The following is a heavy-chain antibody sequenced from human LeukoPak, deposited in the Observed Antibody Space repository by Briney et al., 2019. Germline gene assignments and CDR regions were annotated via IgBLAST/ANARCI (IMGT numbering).Heavy chain of an antibody. Sequence: ASVKVSCKASGYTFTSYYMHWVRQAPGQGLEWMGWINPNSGGTNYAQKFQGRVTMTRDTSISTAYMELSRLRSDDTAVYYCARSVRYCSSTSCQPHYYYYMDVWGKGTTVTVSS. CDR3: ARSVRYCSSTSCQPHYYYYMDV. CDR2: INPNSGGT. CDR1: GYTFTSYY. J-gene: IGHJ6*03. V-gene: IGHV1-2*02. D-gene: IGHD2-2*01.